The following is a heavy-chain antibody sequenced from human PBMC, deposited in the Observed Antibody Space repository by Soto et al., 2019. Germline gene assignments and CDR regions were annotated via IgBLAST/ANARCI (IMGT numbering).Heavy chain of an antibody. Sequence: QVQLVQSGAEVKKPGASVKVSCKVSGYSFTELSIHWVRQAPGKGPEWMGGFDPEDGEIKFAQKFQGRVTMTKDTPTDTAKMYLGIRRSEDTATDYCETGRQLLLNRYYVDLWGQGTLVTVSS. V-gene: IGHV1-24*01. D-gene: IGHD1-1*01. CDR1: GYSFTELS. CDR3: ETGRQLLLNRYYVDL. J-gene: IGHJ4*02. CDR2: FDPEDGEI.